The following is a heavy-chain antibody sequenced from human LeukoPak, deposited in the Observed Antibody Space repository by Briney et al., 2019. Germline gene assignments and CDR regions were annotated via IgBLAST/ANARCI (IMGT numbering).Heavy chain of an antibody. Sequence: PGGSLRLSCAASGFTFSSYSMNWVRQAPGKGLEWVSYISSSSSTIYYADSVKGRFTISRDNAKNSLYLQMNSLRAEDTAVYYCATHSSSWPYYYYYMDVWGKGTTVTVSS. CDR2: ISSSSSTI. CDR1: GFTFSSYS. J-gene: IGHJ6*03. V-gene: IGHV3-48*01. D-gene: IGHD6-13*01. CDR3: ATHSSSWPYYYYYMDV.